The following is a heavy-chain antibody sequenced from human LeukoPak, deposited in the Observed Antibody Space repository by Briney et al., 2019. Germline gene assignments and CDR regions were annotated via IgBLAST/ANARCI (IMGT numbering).Heavy chain of an antibody. CDR2: VNSAVSTT. D-gene: IGHD2-2*01. J-gene: IGHJ4*02. CDR3: ARDEAIGVDTRGFAY. CDR1: GFTFSSYW. V-gene: IGHV3-74*01. Sequence: GGALRLSCAASGFTFSSYWMHWVRLAPGEGLGWVSRVNSAVSTTYSADSLKRRLTPSTHNAKNTLYLQMNSLRAEDTAVYYCARDEAIGVDTRGFAYWGQGTLVTVSS.